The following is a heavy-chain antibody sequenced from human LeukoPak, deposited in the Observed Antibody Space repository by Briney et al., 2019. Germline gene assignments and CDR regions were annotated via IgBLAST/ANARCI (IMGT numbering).Heavy chain of an antibody. D-gene: IGHD2-15*01. V-gene: IGHV3-43D*03. Sequence: GGSLRLSCAASGFTFDDYARHWVRQAPGKGLEWVSLISWDGGSTYYADSVKGRFTISRDNSKNSLYLQMNNLRAEDTALYYCAKDASSLCSGGSCSGYYYYYYMDVWGKGTTVTVSS. CDR3: AKDASSLCSGGSCSGYYYYYYMDV. CDR1: GFTFDDYA. CDR2: ISWDGGST. J-gene: IGHJ6*03.